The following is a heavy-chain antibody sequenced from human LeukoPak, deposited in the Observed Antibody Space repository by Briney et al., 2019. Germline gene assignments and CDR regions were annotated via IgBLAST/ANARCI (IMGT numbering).Heavy chain of an antibody. D-gene: IGHD1-26*01. J-gene: IGHJ4*02. CDR3: ARGRVGARTGYFDY. CDR1: GFTFTNYG. V-gene: IGHV3-30*03. Sequence: PGGSLRLSCAASGFTFTNYGMHWVRQAPGKGLEWVAVISYDGSNKYYADSVKGRFTISRDNSKNTLYLQMNSLRAEDTAVYYCARGRVGARTGYFDYWGQGTLVTVSS. CDR2: ISYDGSNK.